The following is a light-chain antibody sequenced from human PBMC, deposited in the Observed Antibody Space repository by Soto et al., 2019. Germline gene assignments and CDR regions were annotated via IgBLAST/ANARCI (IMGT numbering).Light chain of an antibody. CDR3: SSYTSSSTYV. CDR1: SSDVGGYDY. CDR2: EVS. Sequence: QSALTQPASVSGSPGQSITISCTGTSSDVGGYDYVSWYQQYPDKAPKLMIYEVSNRPSGVSNRFSGSKSDNTASLTISGLQAEDEADYYCSSYTSSSTYVFGTGTKVTVL. V-gene: IGLV2-14*01. J-gene: IGLJ1*01.